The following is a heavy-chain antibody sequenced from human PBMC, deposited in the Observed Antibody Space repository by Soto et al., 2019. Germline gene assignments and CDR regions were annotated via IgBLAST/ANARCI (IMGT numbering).Heavy chain of an antibody. J-gene: IGHJ6*03. D-gene: IGHD6-13*01. CDR1: GFTFSSYW. CDR3: ARDRSSSWCKHCYYYYYMDV. CDR2: IKQDGSEK. V-gene: IGHV3-7*01. Sequence: GGSLRLSCAASGFTFSSYWMSWVRQAPGKGLEWVANIKQDGSEKYYVDSVKGRFTISRDNAKNSLYLQMNSLRAEDTAVYYCARDRSSSWCKHCYYYYYMDVWGKGTTVTVSS.